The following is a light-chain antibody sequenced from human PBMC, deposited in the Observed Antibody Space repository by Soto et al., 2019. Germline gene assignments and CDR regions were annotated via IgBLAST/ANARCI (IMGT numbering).Light chain of an antibody. Sequence: EIVMTQSPATLSVSPGERATLSCRASQSVSTKLAWYQQKPGQAPRLLIYGASTRATGIPARFSGSGSGTDFTLTISRLDPEDFAVYYCQQYGTSPRTFGQGTKVDI. V-gene: IGKV3-15*01. CDR3: QQYGTSPRT. CDR2: GAS. J-gene: IGKJ1*01. CDR1: QSVSTK.